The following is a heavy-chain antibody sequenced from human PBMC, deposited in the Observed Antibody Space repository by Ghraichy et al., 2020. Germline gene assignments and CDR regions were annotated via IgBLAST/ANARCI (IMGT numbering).Heavy chain of an antibody. CDR2: VNPSGGTT. CDR3: ARDRSGGIWGPVYY. J-gene: IGHJ4*02. CDR1: GYNFINYY. Sequence: ASVKVSCKASGYNFINYYMHWVRQAPGQRLEWLGVVNPSGGTTTHAQKFQGRVTMTSDTSTSTLFMELSRLTSEDTAVYYCARDRSGGIWGPVYYGGQGTLVTVAS. V-gene: IGHV1-46*01. D-gene: IGHD3-10*01.